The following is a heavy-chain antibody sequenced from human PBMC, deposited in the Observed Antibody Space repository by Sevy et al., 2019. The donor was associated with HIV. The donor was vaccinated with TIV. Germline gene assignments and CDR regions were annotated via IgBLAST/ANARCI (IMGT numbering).Heavy chain of an antibody. J-gene: IGHJ4*02. CDR2: IDPDGSRT. CDR1: GFTFSSYW. V-gene: IGHV3-74*01. D-gene: IGHD3-9*01. Sequence: GGSLRLSCEASGFTFSSYWMHWVRQVPGKGLVWVSRIDPDGSRTSYVDSVKGRFTISRDNAKNTLYLQMNSLRGEDTAVYYCAKYFDWPSGYWGQGTLVTVSS. CDR3: AKYFDWPSGY.